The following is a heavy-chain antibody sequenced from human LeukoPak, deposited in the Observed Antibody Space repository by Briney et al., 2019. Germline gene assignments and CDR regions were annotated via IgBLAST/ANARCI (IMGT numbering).Heavy chain of an antibody. Sequence: GGSLRLSCAASGSTFSSHTMNWVRQAPGKGLEWISYISNTGSVIYYADSVKGRFTISRDNAKNSLYLQMNSLRAEDTAVYYCARDRTVINYDILTADAFDIWGQGTMVTVSS. V-gene: IGHV3-48*04. CDR2: ISNTGSVI. CDR1: GSTFSSHT. CDR3: ARDRTVINYDILTADAFDI. J-gene: IGHJ3*02. D-gene: IGHD3-9*01.